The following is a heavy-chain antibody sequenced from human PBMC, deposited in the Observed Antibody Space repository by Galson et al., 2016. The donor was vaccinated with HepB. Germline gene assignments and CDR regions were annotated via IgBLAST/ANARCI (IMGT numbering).Heavy chain of an antibody. CDR2: IFWNDDK. V-gene: IGHV2-5*01. CDR3: ARFGTEITPGGPFDS. D-gene: IGHD4-23*01. J-gene: IGHJ4*02. CDR1: GFSLSTSGVG. Sequence: PALVKPTQTLTLTCTFSGFSLSTSGVGVGWIRQPPGRALEWLALIFWNDDKRYSPSLKSRLTITKDTSKNHVVLTVTNMDPVDTATYYCARFGTEITPGGPFDSWGQGTLVTASS.